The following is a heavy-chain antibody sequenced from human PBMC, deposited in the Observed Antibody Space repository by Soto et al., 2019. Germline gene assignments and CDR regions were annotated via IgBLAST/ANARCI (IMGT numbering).Heavy chain of an antibody. D-gene: IGHD2-2*02. CDR3: ARTFLGYCSSTSCYTLSFFGNWFDP. V-gene: IGHV4-31*03. Sequence: SETLSLTCTVSGGSISSGGYYWSWIRQHPGKGLEWIGYIYYSGSTYYNPSLKSRVTISVDTSKNQFSLKLSSVTAADTAVYYCARTFLGYCSSTSCYTLSFFGNWFDPSGQGTLVTVSS. CDR1: GGSISSGGYY. J-gene: IGHJ5*02. CDR2: IYYSGST.